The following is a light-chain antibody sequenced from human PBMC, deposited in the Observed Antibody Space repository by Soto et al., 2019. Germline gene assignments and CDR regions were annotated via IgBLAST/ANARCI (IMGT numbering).Light chain of an antibody. Sequence: EIVMTQYPATLSVSPGERVTLSCRASQSISTNLAWYQQKPGQAPRLLIYGASTRAAGLPARFSGSGFGTEFTLTISSLQSEDFAVYYCQQYNNWPPYTFGQGTKLEIK. J-gene: IGKJ2*01. CDR1: QSISTN. V-gene: IGKV3-15*01. CDR2: GAS. CDR3: QQYNNWPPYT.